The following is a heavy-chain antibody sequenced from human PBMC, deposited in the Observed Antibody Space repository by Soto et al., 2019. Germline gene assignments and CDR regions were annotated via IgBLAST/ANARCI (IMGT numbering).Heavy chain of an antibody. CDR1: GFTFSSYR. D-gene: IGHD2-2*01. Sequence: EVQLVESGGGLVQPGGSLRLSCAASGFTFSSYRMNWVRQAPGKGLEWVSYISSSSSTIYYADSVKGRFTISRDNAKNSLYMQRNSLRAEDTAVYYCGSLSSVVPAAIGHEYYYMDVGGKETKVTVSS. CDR3: GSLSSVVPAAIGHEYYYMDV. V-gene: IGHV3-48*01. J-gene: IGHJ6*03. CDR2: ISSSSSTI.